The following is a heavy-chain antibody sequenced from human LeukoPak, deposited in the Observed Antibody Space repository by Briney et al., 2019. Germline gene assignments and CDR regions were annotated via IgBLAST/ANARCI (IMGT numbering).Heavy chain of an antibody. D-gene: IGHD5-24*01. CDR1: GFTFDDYA. CDR2: ISWNSGSI. V-gene: IGHV3-9*01. J-gene: IGHJ4*02. Sequence: PGRSLRLSCAASGFTFDDYAMHWVRQAPGKGLEWVSGISWNSGSIGYADSVKGRFTISRDNAKNSLYLQMNSLRAEDTALYYCAKMGRWLQLGYWGQGTLVTVSS. CDR3: AKMGRWLQLGY.